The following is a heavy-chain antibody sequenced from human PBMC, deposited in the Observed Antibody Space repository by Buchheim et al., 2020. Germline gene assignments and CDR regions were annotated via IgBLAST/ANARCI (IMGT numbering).Heavy chain of an antibody. Sequence: QGQLVESGGGVVQPGRSLRLSCAASGFIFSRYGMHWVRQAPGKGLEWVAVIWYDGSNKYYGDSVKGRFTISRDNSKNTLYLQMNSLRAEDTAVYYCARPSGAARHYHFYYGMDVWGQGTT. CDR1: GFIFSRYG. J-gene: IGHJ6*02. CDR2: IWYDGSNK. CDR3: ARPSGAARHYHFYYGMDV. V-gene: IGHV3-33*01. D-gene: IGHD6-6*01.